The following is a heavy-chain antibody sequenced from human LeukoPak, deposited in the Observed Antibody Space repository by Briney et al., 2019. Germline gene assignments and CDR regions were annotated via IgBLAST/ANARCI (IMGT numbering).Heavy chain of an antibody. D-gene: IGHD3-22*01. V-gene: IGHV4-59*12. CDR3: ARGSFSSGYYFYYYGMDV. Sequence: PSETLSLTCTVSGGSISSYYWSWIRQPPGKGLEWIGYIYYSGSTNYNPSLKSRVTISVDTSKNQFSLKLSSVTAADTAVYYCARGSFSSGYYFYYYGMDVWGQGTTVTVSS. J-gene: IGHJ6*02. CDR2: IYYSGST. CDR1: GGSISSYY.